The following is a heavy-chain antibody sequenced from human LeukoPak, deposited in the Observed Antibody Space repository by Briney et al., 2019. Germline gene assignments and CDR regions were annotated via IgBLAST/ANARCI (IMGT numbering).Heavy chain of an antibody. J-gene: IGHJ4*02. CDR1: GGSISTYY. Sequence: TLSLTCTVSGGSISTYYWSWIRQPPGKGLEWIGYIHYTGSTDSNASLKSRVTMSVDTSKNHFSLRLSSVTAADTAVYYCARVATTGTYDYWGQGTLVTVSS. D-gene: IGHD6-13*01. CDR3: ARVATTGTYDY. V-gene: IGHV4-59*01. CDR2: IHYTGST.